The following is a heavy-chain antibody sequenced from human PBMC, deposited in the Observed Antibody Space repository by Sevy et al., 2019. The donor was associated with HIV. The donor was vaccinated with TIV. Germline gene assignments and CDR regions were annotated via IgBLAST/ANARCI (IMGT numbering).Heavy chain of an antibody. V-gene: IGHV1-24*01. Sequence: ASVKVSCKVSGYTLTKLGMHWVRQAPGKGLEWMGSFDPEDGETIYAQKFQGRLTMTEDTSTDTAYMDLSSLRSEDTAVYCSATTKDYYESSGSPFDYWGQGTVVTVSS. CDR2: FDPEDGET. CDR1: GYTLTKLG. J-gene: IGHJ4*02. CDR3: ATTKDYYESSGSPFDY. D-gene: IGHD3-22*01.